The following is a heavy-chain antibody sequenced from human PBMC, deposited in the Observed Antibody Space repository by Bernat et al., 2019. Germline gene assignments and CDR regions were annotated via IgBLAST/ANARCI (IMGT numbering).Heavy chain of an antibody. CDR1: GFTFSNAW. J-gene: IGHJ4*02. V-gene: IGHV3-15*01. CDR3: TTDRYSSSYFDY. Sequence: EVQLVESGGGLVKPGGSLRLSCAASGFTFSNAWMSWVRQAPGKGLEWVGRIKSKTDGGTTDYAAPVKGRFTISRDDSKHTLYLQMNSLKTEDTAVYYCTTDRYSSSYFDYWGQGTLVTVSS. CDR2: IKSKTDGGTT. D-gene: IGHD6-6*01.